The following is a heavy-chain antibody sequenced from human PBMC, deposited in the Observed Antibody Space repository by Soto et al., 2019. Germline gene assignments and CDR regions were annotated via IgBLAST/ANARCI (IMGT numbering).Heavy chain of an antibody. CDR2: IYYSGST. CDR1: GGSISSYY. D-gene: IGHD4-17*01. V-gene: IGHV4-59*08. CDR3: ARRYGGTRDY. J-gene: IGHJ4*02. Sequence: SETLSLTCTVSGGSISSYYWSWIRQPPGKGLEWIGYIYYSGSTNYNPSLKSRVTISVDTSKNQFSLKLSSVTAADTAVYYCARRYGGTRDYWGQGTLVTV.